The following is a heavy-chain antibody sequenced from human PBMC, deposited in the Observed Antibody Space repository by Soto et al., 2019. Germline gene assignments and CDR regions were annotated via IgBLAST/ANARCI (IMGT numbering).Heavy chain of an antibody. CDR2: ISPAGTNQ. CDR1: GFIFSDYA. V-gene: IGHV3-30-3*01. CDR3: ARENSRISPRLFQH. J-gene: IGHJ1*01. D-gene: IGHD6-6*01. Sequence: GGSLRLSCVASGFIFSDYAMHWARQAPGKGLEWVALISPAGTNQYYADSAKGRFTISRDNSKNTLYLQMNSLRPEDTGLYYCARENSRISPRLFQHWGQGTLVTVSS.